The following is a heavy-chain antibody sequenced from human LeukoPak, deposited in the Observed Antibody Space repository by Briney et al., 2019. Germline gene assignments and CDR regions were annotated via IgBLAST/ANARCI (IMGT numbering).Heavy chain of an antibody. CDR2: VYYSGST. V-gene: IGHV4-34*01. D-gene: IGHD6-13*01. CDR3: ARKTAAGPLVAFDI. J-gene: IGHJ3*02. CDR1: GESFSGYY. Sequence: SETLSLTCAVYGESFSGYYWSWIRQPPGKGLEWIGSVYYSGSTYYNPSLKSRATISVDTSKNQFSLKLRSVTAADTAVYYCARKTAAGPLVAFDIWGQGTMVTVSS.